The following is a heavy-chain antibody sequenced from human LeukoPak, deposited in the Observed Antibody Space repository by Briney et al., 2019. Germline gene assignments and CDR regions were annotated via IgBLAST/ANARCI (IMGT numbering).Heavy chain of an antibody. J-gene: IGHJ6*02. D-gene: IGHD1-26*01. V-gene: IGHV4-39*03. Sequence: SETLSLTCTVSGGSISSSLYYWGWIRQPPGKGLEWIGNIYYDGSTYYNPSLKSRVTISVDTSKNQFSLKLSSVTAADTAVYYCTSGSPDYYYGMDVWGQGTTVTVSS. CDR3: TSGSPDYYYGMDV. CDR2: IYYDGST. CDR1: GGSISSSLYY.